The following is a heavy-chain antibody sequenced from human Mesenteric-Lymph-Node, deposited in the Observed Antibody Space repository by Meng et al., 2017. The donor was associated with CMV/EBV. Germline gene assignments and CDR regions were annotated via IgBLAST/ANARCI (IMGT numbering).Heavy chain of an antibody. D-gene: IGHD3-9*01. CDR3: AGERYDILTGTIFHVDF. CDR2: INHSGST. CDR1: GGSFSGYY. J-gene: IGHJ4*02. Sequence: SETLSLTCAVYGGSFSGYYWSWIRQPPGKGLEWIGEINHSGSTNYNPSLKSRVTISVDTSKNQFSLKMTSVTTADTAVYYCAGERYDILTGTIFHVDFWGQGTLVTVSS. V-gene: IGHV4-34*01.